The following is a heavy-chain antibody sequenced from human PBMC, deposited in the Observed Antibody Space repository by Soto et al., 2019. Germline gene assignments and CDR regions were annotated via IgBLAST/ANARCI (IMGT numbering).Heavy chain of an antibody. V-gene: IGHV3-20*04. CDR1: GFTFDDYG. CDR2: INWNGGRT. CDR3: ARDLSGYVPFDY. J-gene: IGHJ4*02. Sequence: EVQLVESGGGVVRPGGSLRLSCAASGFTFDDYGMSWVRQAPGKGLEWVSGINWNGGRTGYADSVKGRFTISRDNVKNSQYLQMNSLRAEDTALYYCARDLSGYVPFDYWGQGTLVTVSS. D-gene: IGHD5-12*01.